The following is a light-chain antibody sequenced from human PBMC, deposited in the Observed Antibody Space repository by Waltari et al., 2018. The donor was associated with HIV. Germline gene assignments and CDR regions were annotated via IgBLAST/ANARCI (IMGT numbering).Light chain of an antibody. CDR1: QSLSSSY. CDR3: QQYGSSPPIT. Sequence: EVVLTQFPGPPSFSPGEGATLSGRASQSLSSSYLAWYQQKPGQAPRLLIYVAANRTTGIPDMFSGSGSGTDFTLTISRLEPEDFAVYYCQQYGSSPPITFGPGTKVDIK. CDR2: VAA. J-gene: IGKJ3*01. V-gene: IGKV3-20*01.